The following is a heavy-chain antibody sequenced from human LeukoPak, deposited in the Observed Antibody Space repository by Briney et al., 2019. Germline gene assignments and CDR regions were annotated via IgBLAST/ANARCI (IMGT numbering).Heavy chain of an antibody. D-gene: IGHD2-15*01. CDR1: GGSISSYY. CDR2: IYYSGST. CDR3: AREYCSGGNCPIDY. J-gene: IGHJ4*02. V-gene: IGHV4-59*01. Sequence: PSETLSLTCTVSGGSISSYYWSWIRQPPGKGLEWIGYIYYSGSTNYNPSLRSRVIISIDTSKNQFSLKLSSVTAADTAVYYCAREYCSGGNCPIDYWGQGTLVTVSS.